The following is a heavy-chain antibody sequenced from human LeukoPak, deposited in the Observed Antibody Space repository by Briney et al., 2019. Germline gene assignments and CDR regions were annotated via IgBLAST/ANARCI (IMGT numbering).Heavy chain of an antibody. J-gene: IGHJ5*02. CDR3: ASSDPIDVAAAGVNWFDP. CDR2: IIPIFGTA. CDR1: GGTFSSYA. Sequence: GASVKVSCKASGGTFSSYAISWVRQAPGQGLEWMGGIIPIFGTANYAQKFQGRVTITADESTSTAYMELSSLRSEDTAVYYCASSDPIDVAAAGVNWFDPWGQGTLVTVSS. V-gene: IGHV1-69*13. D-gene: IGHD6-13*01.